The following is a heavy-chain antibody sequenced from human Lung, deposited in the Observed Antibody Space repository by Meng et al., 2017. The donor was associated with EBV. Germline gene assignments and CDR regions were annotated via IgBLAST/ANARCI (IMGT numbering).Heavy chain of an antibody. CDR2: ISSGNSYI. J-gene: IGHJ5*02. CDR3: ARLTGTGWFDP. V-gene: IGHV3-21*02. Sequence: EVQLVESGGGLVKPGESLRLSCVASGFLFSDYNMNWLRQAPGKGLEWVSSISSGNSYIYYADSVKGRFSISRDNAKNSMSLQMNSLRADDTAVYYCARLTGTGWFDPWGQGTLVTVSS. D-gene: IGHD1-7*01. CDR1: GFLFSDYN.